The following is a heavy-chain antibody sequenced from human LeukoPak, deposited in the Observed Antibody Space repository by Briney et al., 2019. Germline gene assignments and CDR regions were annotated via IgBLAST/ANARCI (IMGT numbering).Heavy chain of an antibody. CDR2: ISAYNGNT. CDR1: GYTFTSYG. CDR3: ARDIPVVPAAINYYYYGMDV. V-gene: IGHV1-18*01. D-gene: IGHD2-2*02. Sequence: ASVKVSCKASGYTFTSYGISWVRQAPGQGLEWMGWISAYNGNTNYAQKLQGRVTMTTDTSTSTAYMELGSLRSDDTAVYYCARDIPVVPAAINYYYYGMDVWGQGTTVTVSS. J-gene: IGHJ6*02.